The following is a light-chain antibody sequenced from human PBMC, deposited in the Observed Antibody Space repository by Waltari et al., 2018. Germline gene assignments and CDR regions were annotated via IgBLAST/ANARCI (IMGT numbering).Light chain of an antibody. CDR1: QSLLFSSNHKNY. V-gene: IGKV4-1*01. CDR2: WAS. J-gene: IGKJ1*01. CDR3: QQYFTTPRA. Sequence: DIVMTQSPHSLALSLGERATINCRSSQSLLFSSNHKNYLAWYQKKPGQPPKLLIYWASTRDAGVPDRFSGSWSGTDFTLTSSGLQAEDVAVYYCQQYFTTPRAFGQGTKVEIK.